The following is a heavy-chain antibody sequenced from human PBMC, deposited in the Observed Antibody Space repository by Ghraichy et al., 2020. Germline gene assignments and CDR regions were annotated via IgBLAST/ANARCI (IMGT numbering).Heavy chain of an antibody. Sequence: GGSLRLSCVASGFSVSSASMNWVRQAPGKGLEWISYISHTSATEYFADSVTGRFTISRDIANNSVYLQMDSLRDEDTAVYYCVREGGYSYGSLLSWGQGTLVTVS. J-gene: IGHJ4*02. V-gene: IGHV3-48*02. CDR2: ISHTSATE. D-gene: IGHD5-18*01. CDR3: VREGGYSYGSLLS. CDR1: GFSVSSAS.